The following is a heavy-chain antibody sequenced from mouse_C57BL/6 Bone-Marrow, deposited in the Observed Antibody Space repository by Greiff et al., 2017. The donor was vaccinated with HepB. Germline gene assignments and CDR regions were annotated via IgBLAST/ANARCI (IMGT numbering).Heavy chain of an antibody. V-gene: IGHV10-1*01. J-gene: IGHJ3*01. CDR3: FYYGSSFAY. CDR2: IRSKSNNYAT. D-gene: IGHD1-1*01. CDR1: GFSFNTYA. Sequence: EVHLVESGGGLVQPKGSLKLSCAASGFSFNTYAMNWVRQAPGKGLEWVARIRSKSNNYATYYADSVKDRFTISRDDSESMLYLQMNNLKTEDTAMYYCFYYGSSFAYWGQGTLVTVSA.